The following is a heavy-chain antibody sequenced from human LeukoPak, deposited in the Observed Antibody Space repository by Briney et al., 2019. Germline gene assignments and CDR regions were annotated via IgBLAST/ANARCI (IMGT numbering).Heavy chain of an antibody. J-gene: IGHJ4*02. D-gene: IGHD4-17*01. CDR2: IYDSGST. CDR3: ARAVGDYGDY. CDR1: GGSIRSSYYY. Sequence: SETLSLTCTVSGGSIRSSYYYWGWIRQPPGKGLEWIGSIYDSGSTYYNPSLKSRVTISVDTSKNQFSLKLNSVTAADTAVYYCARAVGDYGDYWGQGTLVTVSS. V-gene: IGHV4-39*01.